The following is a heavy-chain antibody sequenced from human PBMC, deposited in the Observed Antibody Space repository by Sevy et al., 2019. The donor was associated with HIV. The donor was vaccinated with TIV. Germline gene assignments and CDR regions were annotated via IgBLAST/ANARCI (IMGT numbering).Heavy chain of an antibody. D-gene: IGHD3-3*02. Sequence: GGSLRLSCTASGFDFPNAWMNWIRQVPGKGLEWVGHIKCITDGGAADYAAPVKGRFTISRHDSKNTLYLQMNSLKAEDTAVYYCSTDDLISYWGRGSLVTVSS. V-gene: IGHV3-15*07. CDR1: GFDFPNAW. CDR3: STDDLISY. J-gene: IGHJ4*02. CDR2: IKCITDGGAA.